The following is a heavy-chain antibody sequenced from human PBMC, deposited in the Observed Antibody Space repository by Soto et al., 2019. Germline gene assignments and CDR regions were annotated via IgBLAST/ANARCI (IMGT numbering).Heavy chain of an antibody. Sequence: SVKVSCKASGYTFTNYGITWVRQAPGQGLEWMGGIIPIFGTASYAQKFQGRVTMTRDTSTSTVYMELSSLRSEDTAVYYCARGPLQQAADYFDYWGQGTLVTVSS. CDR1: GYTFTNYG. D-gene: IGHD6-13*01. V-gene: IGHV1-69*05. J-gene: IGHJ4*02. CDR2: IIPIFGTA. CDR3: ARGPLQQAADYFDY.